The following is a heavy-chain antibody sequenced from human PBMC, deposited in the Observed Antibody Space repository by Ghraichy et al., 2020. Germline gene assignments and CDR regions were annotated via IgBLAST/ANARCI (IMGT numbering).Heavy chain of an antibody. D-gene: IGHD1-26*01. Sequence: GGSLRLSCAASGFTFSSYWMHWVRQAPGKGLVWVSRINSDGSSTSYADSVKGRFTISRDNAKNTLYLQMNSLRAEDTAVYYCARVRGSYDNWFDPWGQGTLVTVSS. CDR2: INSDGSST. V-gene: IGHV3-74*01. CDR3: ARVRGSYDNWFDP. CDR1: GFTFSSYW. J-gene: IGHJ5*02.